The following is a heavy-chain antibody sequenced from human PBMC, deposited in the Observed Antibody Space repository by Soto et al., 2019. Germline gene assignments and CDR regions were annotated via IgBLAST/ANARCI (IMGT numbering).Heavy chain of an antibody. CDR1: GYTFTGYY. V-gene: IGHV1-2*02. Sequence: GASVKVSCKASGYTFTGYYMHWVRQAPGQRLEWMGWINPNNGGTNYAQKFQGRVTMTRDTSISTAYMELSRLRSDDTAVYYCARGGGYCRGTRCYTDYYYYGMDVWGQGTTVTVSS. CDR2: INPNNGGT. J-gene: IGHJ6*02. CDR3: ARGGGYCRGTRCYTDYYYYGMDV. D-gene: IGHD2-2*02.